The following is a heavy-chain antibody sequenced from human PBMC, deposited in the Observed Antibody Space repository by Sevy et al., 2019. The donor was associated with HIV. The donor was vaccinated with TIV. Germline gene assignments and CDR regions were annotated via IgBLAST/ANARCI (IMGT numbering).Heavy chain of an antibody. Sequence: ASVKVSCKVSGYTLTELSMHWVRQAPGKGLEWMGGFDPEDGETIYAQKFQGRVTMTEDTSTDTAYMELSSLRSEDTAVYYCATDHILRGYRDYYFDYWGQGTLVTVSS. D-gene: IGHD5-12*01. J-gene: IGHJ4*02. CDR1: GYTLTELS. CDR2: FDPEDGET. CDR3: ATDHILRGYRDYYFDY. V-gene: IGHV1-24*01.